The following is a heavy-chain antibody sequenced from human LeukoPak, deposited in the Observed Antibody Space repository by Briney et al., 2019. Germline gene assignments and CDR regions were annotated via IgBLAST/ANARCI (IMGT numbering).Heavy chain of an antibody. CDR1: GFTFSSYA. J-gene: IGHJ4*02. CDR3: AKVSNYDSSGYTY. Sequence: PGGSLRLSCAASGFTFSSYAMSWVRQAPGKGPEWVSAISGSGGSTYYADSVKGRFTISRDNSKNTLYLQMNSLRAEDTAVYYCAKVSNYDSSGYTYWGQGTLVTVSS. D-gene: IGHD3-22*01. V-gene: IGHV3-23*01. CDR2: ISGSGGST.